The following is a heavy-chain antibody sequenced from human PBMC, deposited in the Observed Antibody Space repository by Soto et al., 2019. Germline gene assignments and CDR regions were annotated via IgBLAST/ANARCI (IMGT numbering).Heavy chain of an antibody. CDR1: DDSINSDKYY. D-gene: IGHD3-9*01. J-gene: IGHJ4*02. V-gene: IGHV4-39*01. Sequence: QLQLQESGPGLVKPSETLSLTCSVSDDSINSDKYYWGWIRQPPGKGLDCIGSIYYRGNAYYNPSLQTRGTITLDKSKSQFSLKLNSVTAADSAVYFCARLEGLATISYSFDFWGPGALVTVSS. CDR3: ARLEGLATISYSFDF. CDR2: IYYRGNA.